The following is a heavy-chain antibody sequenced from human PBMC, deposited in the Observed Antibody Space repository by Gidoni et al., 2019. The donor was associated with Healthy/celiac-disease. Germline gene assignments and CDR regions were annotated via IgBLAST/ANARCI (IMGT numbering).Heavy chain of an antibody. CDR2: IYYSGST. J-gene: IGHJ5*02. V-gene: IGHV4-39*01. CDR3: ARQGSNWNYVYWFDP. D-gene: IGHD1-7*01. Sequence: QLQLQESGPGLVKPSETLSLTCTVSGGSISSSSYYWGWIRQPPGKGLEWIGSIYYSGSTYYNPSLKSRVTISVDTSKNQFSLKLSSVTAADTAVYYCARQGSNWNYVYWFDPWGQGTLVTASS. CDR1: GGSISSSSYY.